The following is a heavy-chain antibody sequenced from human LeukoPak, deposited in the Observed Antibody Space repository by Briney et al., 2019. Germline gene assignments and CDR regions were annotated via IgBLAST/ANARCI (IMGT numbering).Heavy chain of an antibody. D-gene: IGHD2-15*01. CDR1: GGSISSGSYY. J-gene: IGHJ6*03. V-gene: IGHV4-61*02. CDR2: IYTSGST. CDR3: ARQGYCSGGSCFPYYYYYMDV. Sequence: PSETLSLTCTVSGGSISSGSYYWSWIRQPAGKGLEWIGRIYTSGSTNYNPSLKSRVTISVDTSKNQFSLKLSSVTAADTAVYYCARQGYCSGGSCFPYYYYYMDVWGKGTTVTISS.